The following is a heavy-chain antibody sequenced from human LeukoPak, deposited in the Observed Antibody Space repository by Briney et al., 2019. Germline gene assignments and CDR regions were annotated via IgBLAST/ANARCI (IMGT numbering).Heavy chain of an antibody. CDR2: IYSGGST. J-gene: IGHJ4*02. Sequence: GGSLRLSCAASGFTVSSNYMSWVRQAPGKGLEWVSVIYSGGSTYYADSVKGRFTTSRDNSKNTLYLQMNSLRAEDTAVYYCASRAAAGYYSDYWGQGTPVTVSS. V-gene: IGHV3-53*01. D-gene: IGHD6-13*01. CDR3: ASRAAAGYYSDY. CDR1: GFTVSSNY.